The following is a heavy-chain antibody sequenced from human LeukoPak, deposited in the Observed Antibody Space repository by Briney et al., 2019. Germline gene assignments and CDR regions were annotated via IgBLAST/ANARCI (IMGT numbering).Heavy chain of an antibody. V-gene: IGHV1-24*01. D-gene: IGHD3-10*01. CDR3: ATGPFGELLFLPYDY. Sequence: ASVKVSCKVSGYTLTELSMHWVRQAPGKGLEWMGGFDPEDGETIYAQKFQGRVTMTEDTSTDTAYTELSSLRSEDTAVYYCATGPFGELLFLPYDYWGQGTLVTVSS. J-gene: IGHJ4*02. CDR2: FDPEDGET. CDR1: GYTLTELS.